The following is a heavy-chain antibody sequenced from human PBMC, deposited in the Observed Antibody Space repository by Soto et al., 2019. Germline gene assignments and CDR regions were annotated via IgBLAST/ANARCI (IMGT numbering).Heavy chain of an antibody. J-gene: IGHJ3*02. D-gene: IGHD6-6*01. Sequence: SETLSLTCTVSGGSISSSSYYWGWIRQPPGKGLEWIGSIYYSGSTYYNPSLKSRVTISVDTSKNQFSLKLSSVTAADTAVYYCARSPIAARPIGMVAIWGQGTMVTVSS. CDR3: ARSPIAARPIGMVAI. V-gene: IGHV4-39*01. CDR2: IYYSGST. CDR1: GGSISSSSYY.